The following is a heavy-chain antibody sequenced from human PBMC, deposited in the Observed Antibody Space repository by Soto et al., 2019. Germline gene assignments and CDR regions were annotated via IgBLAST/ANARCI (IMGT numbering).Heavy chain of an antibody. CDR3: ARVTVTTRIYYYYVMDV. CDR1: GDSVSSNSAA. J-gene: IGHJ6*02. Sequence: PSQTLSLTCAISGDSVSSNSAAWNWIRQSPSRGLEWLGRTYYRSKWYNDYAVSVKSRITINPDTSKNQFSLQLNSVTPEDTAVYYCARVTVTTRIYYYYVMDVWGQGTTVTVSS. D-gene: IGHD4-17*01. V-gene: IGHV6-1*01. CDR2: TYYRSKWYN.